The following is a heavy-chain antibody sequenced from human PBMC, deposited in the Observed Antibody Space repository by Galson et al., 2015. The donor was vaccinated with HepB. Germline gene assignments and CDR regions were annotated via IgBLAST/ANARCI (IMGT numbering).Heavy chain of an antibody. V-gene: IGHV3-30*02. CDR2: IRYDGSNK. CDR1: GFTFSSYG. J-gene: IGHJ3*01. D-gene: IGHD2-15*01. Sequence: SLRLSCAASGFTFSSYGMHWVRQAPGKGLEWVAFIRYDGSNKYYADSVKGRFTISRDNSKNTLYLRMNSLRAEDAAVYYCARSGGLGYCSGGTCSPLDAFDLWGQGTMVTVSS. CDR3: ARSGGLGYCSGGTCSPLDAFDL.